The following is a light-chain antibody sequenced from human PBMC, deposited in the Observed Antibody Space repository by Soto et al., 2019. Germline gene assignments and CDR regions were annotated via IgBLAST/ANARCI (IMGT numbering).Light chain of an antibody. CDR1: QGVRSY. V-gene: IGKV1-9*01. Sequence: DILLTQSPSTLSSSAGDRATISCGASQGVRSYLAWYQQKPGQAPKLLIHAASNWQNGVPYSFSGSGSGTDFTLTISSLQPEDFATYYCQQYNISPLTFGGGTKVEIK. CDR3: QQYNISPLT. J-gene: IGKJ4*01. CDR2: AAS.